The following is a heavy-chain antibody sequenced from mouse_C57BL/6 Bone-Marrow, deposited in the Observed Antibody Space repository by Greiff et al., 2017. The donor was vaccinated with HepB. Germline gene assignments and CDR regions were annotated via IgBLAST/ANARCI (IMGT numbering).Heavy chain of an antibody. Sequence: DVMLVESGGDLVKPGGSLKLSCAASGFTFSSYGMSWVRQTPDKRLEWVATISSGGSYTYYPDSVKGRFTISRDNAKNTLYLQMSSLKSEDTAMYYCARSYDGYYYFDYWGQGTTLTVSS. J-gene: IGHJ2*01. CDR1: GFTFSSYG. D-gene: IGHD2-3*01. CDR3: ARSYDGYYYFDY. V-gene: IGHV5-6*02. CDR2: ISSGGSYT.